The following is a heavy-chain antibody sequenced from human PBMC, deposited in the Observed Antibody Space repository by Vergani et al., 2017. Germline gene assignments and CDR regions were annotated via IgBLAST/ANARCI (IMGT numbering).Heavy chain of an antibody. CDR2: IIPIFGTA. Sequence: QVQLVQSGAEVKKPGSSVKVSCKASGGTFSSYAISWVRQAPGQGLEWVGGIIPIFGTANYAQKFQGRVTITADDSTRTAYMELSSRRSEDTAVYYCSRVPNYYYYYYMDVWGKGTTVTVSS. CDR3: SRVPNYYYYYYMDV. V-gene: IGHV1-69*01. CDR1: GGTFSSYA. J-gene: IGHJ6*03.